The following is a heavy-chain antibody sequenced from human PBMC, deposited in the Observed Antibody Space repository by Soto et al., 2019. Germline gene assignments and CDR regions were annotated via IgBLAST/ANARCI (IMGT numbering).Heavy chain of an antibody. J-gene: IGHJ6*01. D-gene: IGHD3-16*01. CDR3: ARSEWGSYYYGMDV. V-gene: IGHV3-30-3*01. CDR2: ISYDGSNK. CDR1: GFTFSSYA. Sequence: QVQLVESGGGVVQPGRSLRLSCAASGFTFSSYAMHWVRQAPGKGLEWVAVISYDGSNKYYADSVKGRFTISRDNSKNTLYLQMNSLRAEDTAVYYCARSEWGSYYYGMDVW.